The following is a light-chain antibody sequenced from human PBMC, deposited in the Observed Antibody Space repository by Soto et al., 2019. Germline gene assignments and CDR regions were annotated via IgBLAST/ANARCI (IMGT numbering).Light chain of an antibody. J-gene: IGLJ2*01. Sequence: QSALTQPASVSGSPGQSITISCTGTSSDVGSYDHVSWYQQHPGKAPKLIIYEVIKRPSGISYRFSGSKSGNTASLTISGLQAEDEAYYQCGSYVSLSTYVFGIGTKLTVL. V-gene: IGLV2-23*02. CDR2: EVI. CDR1: SSDVGSYDH. CDR3: GSYVSLSTYV.